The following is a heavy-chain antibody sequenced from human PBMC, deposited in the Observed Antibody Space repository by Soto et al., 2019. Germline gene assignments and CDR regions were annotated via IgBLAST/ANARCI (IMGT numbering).Heavy chain of an antibody. D-gene: IGHD6-13*01. V-gene: IGHV1-69*02. J-gene: IGHJ6*02. CDR1: GGTFSSYT. CDR2: IIPILGIA. CDR3: ARLLVLDYYYGMDV. Sequence: QVQLVQSGAAVKKPGSSVKVSCKASGGTFSSYTISWVRQAPGQGLEWMGRIIPILGIANYAQKFQGRVTITADKSTSKAYMELSSLRSEDTAVYYCARLLVLDYYYGMDVWGQGTTVTVSS.